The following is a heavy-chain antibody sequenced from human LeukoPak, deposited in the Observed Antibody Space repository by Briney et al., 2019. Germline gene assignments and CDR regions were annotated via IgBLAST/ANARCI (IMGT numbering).Heavy chain of an antibody. V-gene: IGHV4-4*02. D-gene: IGHD2-2*01. CDR2: VYHTGSI. J-gene: IGHJ4*02. CDR3: ARDPVPVIGIHFDS. Sequence: SETLSLTCAVSGGSITSNDWWTWVRQAPGKGLEWLGQVYHTGSIIYNPSLKSRVSMSVDKSKNQFSLNLTSVTAADTAVYYCARDPVPVIGIHFDSWGQGTLVTVSS. CDR1: GGSITSNDW.